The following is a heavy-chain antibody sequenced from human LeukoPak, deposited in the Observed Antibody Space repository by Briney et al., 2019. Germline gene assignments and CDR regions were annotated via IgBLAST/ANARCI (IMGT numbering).Heavy chain of an antibody. D-gene: IGHD6-6*01. J-gene: IGHJ4*02. V-gene: IGHV4-39*01. CDR3: AKAPPTLYSRSSGYFDY. CDR2: IYYSGYT. Sequence: SETLSLTCTVSGGSIGSNNYYWGWIRQPQGKGLEWIGSIYYSGYTYYNPSLKSRVTISVDTSKNQFSLKLSSVTAADTAVYYCAKAPPTLYSRSSGYFDYWGQGTLVTVSS. CDR1: GGSIGSNNYY.